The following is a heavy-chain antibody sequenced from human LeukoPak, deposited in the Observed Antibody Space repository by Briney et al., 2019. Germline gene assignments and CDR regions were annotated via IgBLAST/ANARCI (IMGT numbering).Heavy chain of an antibody. CDR2: IYYTGST. Sequence: PSETLSLTCTVSGGYISGYYWSWIRQPPGKGLEWIGYIYYTGSTNYNPSLESRVTISVDTSKSQFSLKMTSVTSADTALYYCARDMGSVAGHDYWGQGTLVTVSS. V-gene: IGHV4-59*01. D-gene: IGHD6-13*01. CDR3: ARDMGSVAGHDY. CDR1: GGYISGYY. J-gene: IGHJ4*02.